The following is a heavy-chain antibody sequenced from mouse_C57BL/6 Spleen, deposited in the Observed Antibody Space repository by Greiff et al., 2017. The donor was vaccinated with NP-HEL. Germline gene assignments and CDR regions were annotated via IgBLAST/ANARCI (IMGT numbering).Heavy chain of an antibody. Sequence: VKLVESGPGLVAPSPSLSLTCTVSGFSLTSYGVSWVRQPPGKGLEWLGLIWGDGGTTYHSALISRLSISKDNSKSQGFLRLNSLQTDDTATYYCAKKSLTGLDYWGQGTTLTVSS. CDR3: AKKSLTGLDY. J-gene: IGHJ2*01. D-gene: IGHD4-1*01. CDR2: IWGDGGT. V-gene: IGHV2-3*01. CDR1: GFSLTSYG.